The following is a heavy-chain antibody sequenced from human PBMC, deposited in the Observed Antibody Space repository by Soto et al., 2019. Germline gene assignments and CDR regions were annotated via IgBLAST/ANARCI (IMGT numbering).Heavy chain of an antibody. D-gene: IGHD3-16*01. CDR3: AREGGGDAFDI. J-gene: IGHJ3*02. V-gene: IGHV3-30-3*01. CDR1: GFTFSSYA. Sequence: QVQLVESGGGVVQPGRSLRLSCAASGFTFSSYAMHWVRQAPGKGLEWVAVISYDGSNKYYADSVKGRFTISRDNSKNPLYLQRNSLRGEGPAGYSWAREGGGDAFDIWGQGTMVTVSS. CDR2: ISYDGSNK.